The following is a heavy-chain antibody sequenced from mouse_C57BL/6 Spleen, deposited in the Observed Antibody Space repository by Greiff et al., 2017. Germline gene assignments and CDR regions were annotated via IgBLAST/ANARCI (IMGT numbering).Heavy chain of an antibody. V-gene: IGHV14-1*01. CDR2: IDPEDGDT. CDR3: TTDYGSRDAMDY. Sequence: VQLQQSGAELVRPGASVKLSCTASGFNIKDYYMHWVKQRPEQGLEWIGRIDPEDGDTEYAPKFQGKATMTADTSSNTAYLQLSSLTSEDTAVYYCTTDYGSRDAMDYWGQGTSVTVSS. CDR1: GFNIKDYY. D-gene: IGHD1-1*01. J-gene: IGHJ4*01.